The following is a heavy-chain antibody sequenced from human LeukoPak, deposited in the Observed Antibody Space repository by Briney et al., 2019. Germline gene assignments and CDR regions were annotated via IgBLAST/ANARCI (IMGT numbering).Heavy chain of an antibody. CDR3: AKEQYPGYFDY. CDR2: IRFDATNK. J-gene: IGHJ4*02. Sequence: GGSLRLSCAASGFIFSGSSMHWVRQAPGKALEWVSFIRFDATNKYYADSVKGRFTISRDNSNNTLYLQLNNVRTEDTATYFCAKEQYPGYFDYWGQGTLVTVSS. CDR1: GFIFSGSS. V-gene: IGHV3-30*02. D-gene: IGHD1-14*01.